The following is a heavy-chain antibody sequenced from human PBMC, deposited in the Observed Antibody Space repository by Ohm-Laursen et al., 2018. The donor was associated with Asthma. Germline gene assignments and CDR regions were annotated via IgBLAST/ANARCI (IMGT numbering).Heavy chain of an antibody. CDR3: ARVLSYYDHSSYYDRIDY. J-gene: IGHJ4*02. CDR1: GGTFSSYA. V-gene: IGHV1-69*01. CDR2: IIPIFGTA. D-gene: IGHD3-22*01. Sequence: ESSVKVSCKASGGTFSSYAISWVRQAPGQGLEWMGGIIPIFGTANYAQKFQGRVTITADESTSTAYMELRGLRSDDTAVYYCARVLSYYDHSSYYDRIDYWGQGSLVTVSS.